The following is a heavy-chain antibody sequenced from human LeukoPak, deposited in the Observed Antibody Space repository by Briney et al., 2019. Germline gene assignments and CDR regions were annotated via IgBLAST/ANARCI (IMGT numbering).Heavy chain of an antibody. CDR3: ARRILTGYRWGYFFHYYMDV. D-gene: IGHD3-9*01. Sequence: PSETLSLTCAVYGGSFSGFYWSWIRQPPGKGLEWIGEINHSGGTNYNPSLKSRGTISVDASKSQFSLRLSSVTAADTAQYYCARRILTGYRWGYFFHYYMDVWGKGTTVTVSS. J-gene: IGHJ6*03. V-gene: IGHV4-34*01. CDR1: GGSFSGFY. CDR2: INHSGGT.